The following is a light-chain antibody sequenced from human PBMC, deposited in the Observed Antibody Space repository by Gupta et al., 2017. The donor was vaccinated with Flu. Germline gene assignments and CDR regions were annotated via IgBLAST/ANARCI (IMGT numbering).Light chain of an antibody. CDR1: ISDVGGYND. CDR3: SSYTSSSTDVV. Sequence: SPLPQPASVSGPPGPPMNISGTGNISDVGGYNDLSWNHQHQGKAPNLMIYEVSSRPSGVAHRFSGSKSGNTASLTITGLQAEEAADYYCSSYTSSSTDVVFGGGTKLTVL. V-gene: IGLV2-14*01. CDR2: EVS. J-gene: IGLJ2*01.